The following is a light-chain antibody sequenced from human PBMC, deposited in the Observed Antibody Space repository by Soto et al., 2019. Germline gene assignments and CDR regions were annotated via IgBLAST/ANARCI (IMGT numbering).Light chain of an antibody. J-gene: IGKJ4*01. V-gene: IGKV3-15*01. Sequence: IVMTQSPATLSVSPGERATLSCRASQSINSNLAWYQQKPGQAPRLLMFRASIRATGFPARFSGSGSGTEFNITISSLQSEDSAIYDCQHYNNWPRATFGGGTKVEIK. CDR3: QHYNNWPRAT. CDR1: QSINSN. CDR2: RAS.